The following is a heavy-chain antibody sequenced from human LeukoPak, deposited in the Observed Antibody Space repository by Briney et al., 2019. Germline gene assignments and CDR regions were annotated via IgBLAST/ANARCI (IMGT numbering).Heavy chain of an antibody. CDR1: GGTFSSYA. D-gene: IGHD1-26*01. V-gene: IGHV1-69*06. CDR3: ARHSGSYWHFDY. CDR2: IIPIFGTA. Sequence: ASVKVSCKASGGTFSSYAISWVRQAPGQGLEWMGGIIPIFGTANYAQKFQGRVTITADKSTSTAYMELSSLRSEDTAVYYCARHSGSYWHFDYWGQGTLVTVSS. J-gene: IGHJ4*02.